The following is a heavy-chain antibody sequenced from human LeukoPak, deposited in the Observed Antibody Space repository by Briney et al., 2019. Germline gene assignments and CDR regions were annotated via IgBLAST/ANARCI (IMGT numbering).Heavy chain of an antibody. V-gene: IGHV3-23*01. D-gene: IGHD6-13*01. CDR1: GFTFSSYA. Sequence: GGSLRLSCAASGFTFSSYAMSWVRQAPGMGLEWVSAISASGGSTYYADSVKGRFTISRDNSKSTLYLQMNTLRAEDTAVYYCAKRIAAAGPYFDYWGQGALVTVSS. CDR3: AKRIAAAGPYFDY. CDR2: ISASGGST. J-gene: IGHJ4*02.